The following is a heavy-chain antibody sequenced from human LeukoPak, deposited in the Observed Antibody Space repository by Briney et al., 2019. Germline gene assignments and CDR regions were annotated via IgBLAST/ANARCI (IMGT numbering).Heavy chain of an antibody. CDR3: ARDLVGGLLSPTVTTGFDY. Sequence: GGSLRLSCAASGFTFSSYAMHWVRQAPGKGLEWVAVISYDGSNKYYADSVKGRFTISRDNSKNTLYLQMNRLRAEDTAVYYCARDLVGGLLSPTVTTGFDYWARRPLDTV. D-gene: IGHD4-17*01. V-gene: IGHV3-30-3*01. CDR1: GFTFSSYA. J-gene: IGHJ4*02. CDR2: ISYDGSNK.